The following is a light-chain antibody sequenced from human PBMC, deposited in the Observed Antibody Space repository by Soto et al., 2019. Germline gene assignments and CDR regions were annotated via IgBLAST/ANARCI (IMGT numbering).Light chain of an antibody. CDR3: QQSYMTPST. CDR1: QNISFY. CDR2: AAS. Sequence: DIQMTQSPSSLSASIGDRVTITCRASQNISFYLNWYQHKTGQAPKVLIYAASSLQAGVPQRFSGSGSGTDFTLSISSRQPEDFATYSCQQSYMTPSTFGQGTKLEIK. J-gene: IGKJ2*01. V-gene: IGKV1-39*01.